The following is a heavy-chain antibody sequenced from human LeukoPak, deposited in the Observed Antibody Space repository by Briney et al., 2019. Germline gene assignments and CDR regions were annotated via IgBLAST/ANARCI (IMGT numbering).Heavy chain of an antibody. CDR1: GFTFSSYA. D-gene: IGHD6-13*01. J-gene: IGHJ4*02. CDR2: ISGSGGST. Sequence: GGSLRLSCAASGFTFSSYAMSWVRQAPGKGLEWVSGISGSGGSTYHADSVKGRFTISRDNSKNTLFLQMNSLRAEDTAVYYCAKVGSSSFPYYFDYWGQGTLVTVSS. CDR3: AKVGSSSFPYYFDY. V-gene: IGHV3-23*01.